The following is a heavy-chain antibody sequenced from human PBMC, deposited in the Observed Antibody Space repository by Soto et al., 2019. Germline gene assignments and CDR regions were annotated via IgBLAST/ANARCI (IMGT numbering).Heavy chain of an antibody. V-gene: IGHV3-23*01. CDR1: GFTFSSYA. CDR2: ISGSGGST. CDR3: AKDGPDC. J-gene: IGHJ4*02. Sequence: EVQLLESGGGLVQPGGSLRLSCAASGFTFSSYAMSLVRQAPGKGLEWVSAISGSGGSTYYAASVKGRFTISRDNSRITRYLQINSLRAEDTAVYYCAKDGPDCWGQGTLVTVSS.